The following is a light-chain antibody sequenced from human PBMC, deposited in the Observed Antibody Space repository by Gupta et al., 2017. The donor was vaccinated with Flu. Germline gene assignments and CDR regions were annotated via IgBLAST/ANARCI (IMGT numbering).Light chain of an antibody. J-gene: IGLJ3*02. CDR1: STNLGAGYD. V-gene: IGLV1-40*01. CDR2: GNN. CDR3: QSYDSSLSGSV. Sequence: QSGLTQPPSVSGAPGQRLTISCNGSSTNLGAGYDVHWYQQLPGTAPKLLLYGNNHRPPGVPDRFSGSKSGTSASLAITGLQADDEADYYCQSYDSSLSGSVFGGGTKLTVL.